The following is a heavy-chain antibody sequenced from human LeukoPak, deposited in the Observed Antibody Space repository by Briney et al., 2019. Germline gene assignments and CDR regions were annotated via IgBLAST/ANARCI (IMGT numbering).Heavy chain of an antibody. V-gene: IGHV3-11*04. J-gene: IGHJ4*02. D-gene: IGHD6-19*01. CDR2: ISGSGSNK. Sequence: PGGSLRLSCAASGFTFSDYFMTWIRQAPGKGLEWVSYISGSGSNKYYAGSVKGRITISRDNAKNSLYLQMNSLRVEDTAVYYCATSQSSVAGIVGDWGQGTLVTVSS. CDR1: GFTFSDYF. CDR3: ATSQSSVAGIVGD.